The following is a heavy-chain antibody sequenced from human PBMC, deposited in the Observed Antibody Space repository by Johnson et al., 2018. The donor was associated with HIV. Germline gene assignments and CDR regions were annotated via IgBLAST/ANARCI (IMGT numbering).Heavy chain of an antibody. CDR2: IYSGGST. Sequence: VQLVESGGGLVQPGGSLRLSCAASGFTVSSNYMSWVRQAPGKGLEWVSVIYSGGSTYYADSVKGRFTISRDNSKNTLYLQMNSLRAEDTAVYYCTTERGDPLIGADAFDIWGQGTMVTVSS. CDR3: TTERGDPLIGADAFDI. V-gene: IGHV3-66*01. CDR1: GFTVSSNY. J-gene: IGHJ3*02. D-gene: IGHD3-16*01.